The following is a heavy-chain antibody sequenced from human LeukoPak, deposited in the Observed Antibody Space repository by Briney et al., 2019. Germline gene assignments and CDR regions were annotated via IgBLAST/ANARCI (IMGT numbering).Heavy chain of an antibody. CDR2: IYYGGST. V-gene: IGHV4-39*07. CDR1: GGSISSSGYY. Sequence: SETLSLTCTVSGGSISSSGYYWGWIRQPPGKGLEWVGSIYYGGSTYDNPSLKSRVTISIDTSKNQFSLRLTSVTAADTAVYYCARYYCSSANCPSFDCWGQGTLVTVSS. CDR3: ARYYCSSANCPSFDC. D-gene: IGHD2-2*01. J-gene: IGHJ4*02.